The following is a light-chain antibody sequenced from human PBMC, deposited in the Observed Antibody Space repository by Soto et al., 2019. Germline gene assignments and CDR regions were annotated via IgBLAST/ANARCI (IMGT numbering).Light chain of an antibody. J-gene: IGKJ3*01. V-gene: IGKV1-12*01. CDR3: HQANSFPRT. Sequence: SSVAASVGARVTITCRASQDVSNWLAWYQPRPGKAPKLLIYAASSLQSGVPSRVSGSGSGTDFTLTINNLQPEDVATYDCHQANSFPRTFGHGTKVDIK. CDR2: AAS. CDR1: QDVSNW.